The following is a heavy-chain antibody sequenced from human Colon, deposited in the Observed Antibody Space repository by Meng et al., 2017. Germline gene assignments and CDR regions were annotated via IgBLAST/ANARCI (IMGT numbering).Heavy chain of an antibody. CDR3: ARGLFDY. V-gene: IGHV4-34*01. CDR1: GGSFSGYY. J-gene: IGHJ4*02. Sequence: QGQLQQWGAGLLNPSEALSLTCAVYGGSFSGYYWSWIRQPPGKGLEWIGEINHSGSTNYNPSLKSRVTISVDTSKNQFSLKLSSVTAADTAVYYCARGLFDYWGQGTLVTVSS. CDR2: INHSGST.